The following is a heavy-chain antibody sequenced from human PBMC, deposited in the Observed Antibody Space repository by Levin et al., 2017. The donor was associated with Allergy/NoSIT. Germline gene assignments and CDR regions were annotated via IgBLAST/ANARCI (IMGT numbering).Heavy chain of an antibody. J-gene: IGHJ6*02. CDR1: GYTFTSYY. Sequence: ASVKVSCKASGYTFTSYYMHWVRQAPGQGLEWMGIINPSGGSTSYAQKFQGRVTMTRDTSTSTVYMELSSLRSEDTAVYYCAREAILDTATHYYGMDGWGQGTTVTVSS. V-gene: IGHV1-46*01. CDR2: INPSGGST. D-gene: IGHD5-18*01. CDR3: AREAILDTATHYYGMDG.